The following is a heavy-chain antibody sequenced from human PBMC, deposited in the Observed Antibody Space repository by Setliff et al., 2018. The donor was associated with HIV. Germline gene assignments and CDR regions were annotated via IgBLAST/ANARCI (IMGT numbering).Heavy chain of an antibody. CDR3: ARWHSYYDFWSGYYRYYMDV. Sequence: ASVKVSCKASGYTFTSYYMHWVRQAPGQGLEWMGIINPSGGSTSYAQKFQGRATMTRDTSTSTVYMELSSLRSEDTAVYYCARWHSYYDFWSGYYRYYMDVWGKGTTVTVSS. CDR1: GYTFTSYY. CDR2: INPSGGST. D-gene: IGHD3-3*01. V-gene: IGHV1-46*01. J-gene: IGHJ6*03.